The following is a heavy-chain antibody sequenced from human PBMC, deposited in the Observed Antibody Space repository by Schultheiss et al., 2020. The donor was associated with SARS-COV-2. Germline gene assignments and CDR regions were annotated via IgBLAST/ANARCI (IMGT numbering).Heavy chain of an antibody. V-gene: IGHV3-15*01. CDR3: TTAVGRPGYYGMDV. CDR2: IRSKAYGGTT. D-gene: IGHD6-6*01. Sequence: GGSLRLSCAASGFTVSSNYMSWVRQAPGKGLEWVGFIRSKAYGGTTDYAAPVKGRFTISRDDSKNTLYLQMNSLKTEDTAVYYCTTAVGRPGYYGMDVWGQGTTVTVSS. CDR1: GFTVSSNY. J-gene: IGHJ6*02.